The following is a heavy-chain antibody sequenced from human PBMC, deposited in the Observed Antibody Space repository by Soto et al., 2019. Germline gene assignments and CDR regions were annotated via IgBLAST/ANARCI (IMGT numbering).Heavy chain of an antibody. CDR2: INHSGST. CDR3: ARVGRTMVRGVILGYFDY. CDR1: GGSFSGYY. Sequence: PSETLSLTCAVYGGSFSGYYWSWIRQPPGKGLEWIGEINHSGSTNYNPSLKSRVTISVGTSKNQFSLKLSSVTAADTAVYYCARVGRTMVRGVILGYFDYWGQGTLVT. V-gene: IGHV4-34*01. D-gene: IGHD3-10*01. J-gene: IGHJ4*02.